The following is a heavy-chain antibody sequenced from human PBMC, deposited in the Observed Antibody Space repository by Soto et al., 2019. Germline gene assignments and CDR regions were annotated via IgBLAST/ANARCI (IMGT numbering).Heavy chain of an antibody. CDR2: ISYSGTT. CDR3: ARGRGYSYGLDP. J-gene: IGHJ5*02. Sequence: QVQLQESGPGLVKPSQTLSLTCTVSGDSISSNNNYWSWIRQPPGEGLEWIGFISYSGTTSYSPSLKSQVAISLDTSKNQFSLSLSSVTAADTAVYYCARGRGYSYGLDPWGQGTLVTVSS. V-gene: IGHV4-30-4*01. CDR1: GDSISSNNNY. D-gene: IGHD5-18*01.